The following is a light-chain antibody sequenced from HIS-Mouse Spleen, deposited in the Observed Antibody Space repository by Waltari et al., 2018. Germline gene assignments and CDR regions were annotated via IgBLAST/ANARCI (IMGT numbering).Light chain of an antibody. Sequence: SYELTQPPSVSVSPGQTASITCSGDQLGDKYACWYKQKPGQSPVLVIYQDSKRPSGIPERFSGSNSGNTATLTISGTQAMDEADYYCQAWDSSTDVVFGGGTKLTVL. J-gene: IGLJ2*01. CDR2: QDS. CDR3: QAWDSSTDVV. V-gene: IGLV3-1*01. CDR1: QLGDKY.